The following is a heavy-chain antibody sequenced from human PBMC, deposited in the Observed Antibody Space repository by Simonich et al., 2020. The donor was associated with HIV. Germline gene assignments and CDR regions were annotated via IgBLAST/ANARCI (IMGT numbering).Heavy chain of an antibody. V-gene: IGHV4-34*01. J-gene: IGHJ6*03. CDR3: AAGNALLRFLEWEGTYMDV. Sequence: QVQLQQWGAGLLKPSETLSLTCAVYGGSFSGYYWTWIRQPPGKGLEWIGEIHDSGSTNYNPSLKLRVTMSVDKSKNQFSLKLKSVIAADTAVYYCAAGNALLRFLEWEGTYMDVWGKGTTVTVSS. D-gene: IGHD3-3*01. CDR1: GGSFSGYY. CDR2: IHDSGST.